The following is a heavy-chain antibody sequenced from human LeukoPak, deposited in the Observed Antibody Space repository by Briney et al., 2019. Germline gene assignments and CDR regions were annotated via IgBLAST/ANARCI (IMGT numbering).Heavy chain of an antibody. CDR3: ARGGYYGSGSYWGTFDY. J-gene: IGHJ4*02. D-gene: IGHD3-10*01. CDR1: GGSISSGGYY. V-gene: IGHV4-30-4*08. CDR2: IYYSGST. Sequence: SETLSLTCTVSGGSISSGGYYWSWIRQYPGQGLEWIGYIYYSGSTYYNPSLKSRVTISVDTSKNQFSLKLSSVTAADTAVYYCARGGYYGSGSYWGTFDYWGQGTLVTVSS.